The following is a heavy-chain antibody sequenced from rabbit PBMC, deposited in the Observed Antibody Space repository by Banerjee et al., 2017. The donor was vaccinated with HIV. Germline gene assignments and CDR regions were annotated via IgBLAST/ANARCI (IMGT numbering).Heavy chain of an antibody. CDR2: IYSSNGDK. CDR1: GSDISSNA. V-gene: IGHV1S47*01. Sequence: QEQLVESGGGLVQPEGSLTLTCKASGSDISSNAMCWVRQAPGKGLELIACIYSSNGDKWYASWVNGRFTISRSTSLNTVDLKMTSLTVADTATYFCARYHYTAGWDFNLWGPGTLVTVS. J-gene: IGHJ4*01. CDR3: ARYHYTAGWDFNL. D-gene: IGHD4-1*01.